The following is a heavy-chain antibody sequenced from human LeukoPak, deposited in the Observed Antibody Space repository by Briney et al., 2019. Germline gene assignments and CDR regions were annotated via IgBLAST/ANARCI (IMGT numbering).Heavy chain of an antibody. D-gene: IGHD2-15*01. J-gene: IGHJ4*02. Sequence: KPSETLSLTCTIPGGSISSYFWTWIRQPPGKGLEWIGYIYYSGSTNYNPSLKSRVTIPVDTSKNHFSLKLSSVTAVDTAVYYSARYVAAGGFDYWGQGTLVTVSS. V-gene: IGHV4-59*01. CDR1: GGSISSYF. CDR2: IYYSGST. CDR3: ARYVAAGGFDY.